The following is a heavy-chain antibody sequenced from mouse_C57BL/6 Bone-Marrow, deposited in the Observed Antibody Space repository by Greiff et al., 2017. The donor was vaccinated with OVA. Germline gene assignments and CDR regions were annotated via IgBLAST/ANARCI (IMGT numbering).Heavy chain of an antibody. CDR3: ARGYYGRYAMDY. V-gene: IGHV1-81*01. D-gene: IGHD1-1*01. J-gene: IGHJ4*01. Sequence: QVQLQQSGAELARPGASVKLSCKASGYTFTSYGISWVKQRPGQGLEWIGEIYPRSGNTYYNEKFKGKATLTADKSSSTAYMELLSLTSEDSAVYFCARGYYGRYAMDYWGQGTSVTVSS. CDR2: IYPRSGNT. CDR1: GYTFTSYG.